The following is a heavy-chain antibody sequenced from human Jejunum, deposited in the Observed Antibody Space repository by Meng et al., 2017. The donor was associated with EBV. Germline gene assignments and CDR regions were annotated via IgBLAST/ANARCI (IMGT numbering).Heavy chain of an antibody. D-gene: IGHD4-17*01. CDR1: GFTFSNYW. V-gene: IGHV3-74*01. CDR3: ARAITVTTLNWLDP. CDR2: INSDGTNT. Sequence: EWQWVEPGGGLVQLGGSLRLSCAASGFTFSNYWMHWVRQSPGKGLIYVSRINSDGTNTGYTDSVKGRFTISRDNAKNTLYLEMNSLRAEDTAVYYCARAITVTTLNWLDPWGQGILVTVSS. J-gene: IGHJ5*02.